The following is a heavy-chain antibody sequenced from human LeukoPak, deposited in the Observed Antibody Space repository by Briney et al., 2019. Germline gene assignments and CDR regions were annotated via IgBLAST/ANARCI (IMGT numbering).Heavy chain of an antibody. J-gene: IGHJ6*02. CDR2: IYYSGST. CDR3: ARAYYYDSSGFLDV. V-gene: IGHV4-61*01. CDR1: GGSVSSGSYY. Sequence: PSETLSLTCTVSGGSVSSGSYYWSWIRQPPGKGLEWIGYIYYSGSTYYNPSLKSRVTISVDTSKNQFSLKLSSVTAADTAVYYCARAYYYDSSGFLDVWGQGTTVTVSS. D-gene: IGHD3-22*01.